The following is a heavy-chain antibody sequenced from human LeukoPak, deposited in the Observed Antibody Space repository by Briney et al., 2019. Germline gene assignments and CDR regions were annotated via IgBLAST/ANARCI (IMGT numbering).Heavy chain of an antibody. CDR1: GYTFTSYG. D-gene: IGHD6-19*01. Sequence: ASVKVSCKASGYTFTSYGISWVRQAPGQGLEWMGWISAYNGNTNYAQKLQGRVTMTTDTSTSTAYMELRSLRSDDTAVCYCARTIAVAGHDAFDIWGQGTMVTVSS. CDR3: ARTIAVAGHDAFDI. J-gene: IGHJ3*02. CDR2: ISAYNGNT. V-gene: IGHV1-18*04.